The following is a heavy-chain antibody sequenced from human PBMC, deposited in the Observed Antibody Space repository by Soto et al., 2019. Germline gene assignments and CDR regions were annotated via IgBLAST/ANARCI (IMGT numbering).Heavy chain of an antibody. D-gene: IGHD2-8*01. CDR3: ARNGDCTRPGCIVGWFDP. J-gene: IGHJ5*02. Sequence: TLSLTRTVSGGSISSYYWSWIRQPPGKGLEWIGYIYYSGSTNYNPSLKSRVTISVDTSKNQFSLKLSSVTAADTAMYYCARNGDCTRPGCIVGWFDPWGPGTLVTVSS. CDR2: IYYSGST. V-gene: IGHV4-59*12. CDR1: GGSISSYY.